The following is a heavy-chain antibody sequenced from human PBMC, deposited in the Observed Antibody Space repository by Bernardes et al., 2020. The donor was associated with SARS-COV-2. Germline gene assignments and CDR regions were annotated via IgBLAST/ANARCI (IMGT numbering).Heavy chain of an antibody. V-gene: IGHV3-23*01. Sequence: GGSLRLSCAASGFTFSSYAMSWVRQAPGKGLEWVSAISGSGGSTYYADSVKGRFTISRDNSKNTLYLQMNSLRAEDTAVYYCAKDTSYNYDSSGYIDYWGQGTLVTVAS. CDR1: GFTFSSYA. D-gene: IGHD3-22*01. CDR2: ISGSGGST. J-gene: IGHJ4*02. CDR3: AKDTSYNYDSSGYIDY.